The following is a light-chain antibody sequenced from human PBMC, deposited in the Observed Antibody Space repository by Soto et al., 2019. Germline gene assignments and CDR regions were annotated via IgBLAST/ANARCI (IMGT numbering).Light chain of an antibody. CDR3: QSYDSSLSGWV. J-gene: IGLJ3*02. Sequence: QSVLTQPPSVSGAPGQRVTISCTGSSSNIGAGYDVHWYQQLPGTAPKILIYGNSNRPSGVPDRFSGSKSGTSASLAITGRQAADEADYYCQSYDSSLSGWVFGGGTKLTVL. V-gene: IGLV1-40*01. CDR1: SSNIGAGYD. CDR2: GNS.